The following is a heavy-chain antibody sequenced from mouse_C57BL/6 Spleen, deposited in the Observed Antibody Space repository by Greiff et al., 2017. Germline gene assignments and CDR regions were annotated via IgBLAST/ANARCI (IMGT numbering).Heavy chain of an antibody. J-gene: IGHJ2*01. CDR3: ARGGSSSGSRD. CDR1: GYTFTSYW. D-gene: IGHD1-1*01. Sequence: VQLQQSGAELVKPGASVKMSCKASGYTFTSYWITWVRQRPGQGLEWIGDIYPGSGSTNYNEKFKSKATLTVDTSSSTAYMQLSSLTSEDSAVYYCARGGSSSGSRDWGQGTTLTVSS. V-gene: IGHV1-55*01. CDR2: IYPGSGST.